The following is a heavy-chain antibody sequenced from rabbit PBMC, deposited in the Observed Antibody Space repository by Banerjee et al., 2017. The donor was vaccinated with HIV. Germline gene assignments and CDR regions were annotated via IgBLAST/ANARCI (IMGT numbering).Heavy chain of an antibody. CDR1: GFTISSSYW. CDR3: ARDGDYDDYAYYFSL. Sequence: QSLEESGGDLVKPGASLTLTCTASGFTISSSYWMCWVRQAPGKGLEWIGCINTGSGSTAYASWAKGRFTISKPSSTTVTLQMTSLTAADTATYFCARDGDYDDYAYYFSLWGQGTLVTVS. CDR2: INTGSGST. V-gene: IGHV1S40*01. J-gene: IGHJ4*01. D-gene: IGHD2-1*01.